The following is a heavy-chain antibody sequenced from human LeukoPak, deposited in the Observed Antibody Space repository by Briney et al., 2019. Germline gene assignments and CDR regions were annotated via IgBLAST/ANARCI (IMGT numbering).Heavy chain of an antibody. J-gene: IGHJ4*02. D-gene: IGHD5-18*01. CDR1: GFTFSSYG. V-gene: IGHV3-33*01. CDR2: IWYDGSNK. CDR3: ARTTRAMVANFDY. Sequence: GGSLRLSCAASGFTFSSYGMHWVRQAPGKGLEWGAVIWYDGSNKYYADSVKGRFTISRDNSKNTLYLQMNSLRAEDTAVYYCARTTRAMVANFDYWGQGTLVTVSS.